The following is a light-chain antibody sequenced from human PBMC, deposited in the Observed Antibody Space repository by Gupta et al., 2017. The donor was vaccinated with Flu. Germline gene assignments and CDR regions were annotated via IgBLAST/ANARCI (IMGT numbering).Light chain of an antibody. CDR1: HSISSW. CDR2: QAS. V-gene: IGKV1-5*03. J-gene: IGKJ5*01. Sequence: DIQMTLSPSTLSVSVGDRVTITCRASHSISSWLAWYQQKPGKAPKLLIYQASSLESGVPSRFSGSGCGTEFTLTISSLQHDDFAAYYCQQYNSYSPFTFGQGTRLEIK. CDR3: QQYNSYSPFT.